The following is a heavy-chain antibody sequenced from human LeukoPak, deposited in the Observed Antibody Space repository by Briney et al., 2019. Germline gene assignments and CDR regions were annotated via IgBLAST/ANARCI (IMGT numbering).Heavy chain of an antibody. J-gene: IGHJ4*02. CDR3: AASRARYYDSSGSFDY. CDR2: ISTYNGNT. CDR1: SYSFTSYG. V-gene: IGHV1-18*01. Sequence: GASVKVSCKASSYSFTSYGISWVRQAPGQGLEWMGWISTYNGNTNYAQKLQGRVTMTTDTSTTTACMELRSLRSDDTAVYYCAASRARYYDSSGSFDYWGQGTLVTVSS. D-gene: IGHD3-22*01.